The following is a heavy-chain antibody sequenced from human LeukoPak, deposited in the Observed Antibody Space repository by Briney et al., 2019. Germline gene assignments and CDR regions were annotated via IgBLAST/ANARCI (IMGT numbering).Heavy chain of an antibody. Sequence: GGSLRLSCAASGFIFSSHSMNWVRQAPGKGLEWVSSITSSGSDKYYADSVMGRFTISRDNAKNSLYLQMSSLRAEDTAVYYCARGRQTAAGYYWGQGTLVTVSS. D-gene: IGHD6-13*01. CDR3: ARGRQTAAGYY. CDR2: ITSSGSDK. J-gene: IGHJ4*02. CDR1: GFIFSSHS. V-gene: IGHV3-21*01.